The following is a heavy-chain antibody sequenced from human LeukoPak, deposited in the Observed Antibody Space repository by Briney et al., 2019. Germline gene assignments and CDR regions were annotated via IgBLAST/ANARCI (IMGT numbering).Heavy chain of an antibody. D-gene: IGHD1-26*01. CDR1: GYTFTSYG. CDR3: ARAPGGTHQDY. J-gene: IGHJ4*02. V-gene: IGHV1-46*01. CDR2: INPSGGST. Sequence: ASVKVSCKASGYTFTSYGISWVRQAPGQGLEWMGIINPSGGSTSYAQKFQGRVTMTRDTSTSTVYMELSSLRSEDTAVYYCARAPGGTHQDYWGQGTLVTVSS.